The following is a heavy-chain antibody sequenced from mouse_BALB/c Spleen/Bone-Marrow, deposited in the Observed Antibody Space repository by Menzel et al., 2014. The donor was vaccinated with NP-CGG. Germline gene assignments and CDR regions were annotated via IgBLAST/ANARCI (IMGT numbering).Heavy chain of an antibody. D-gene: IGHD1-1*01. Sequence: EVKLVESGGGLVQPGGSLKLSCAASGFDFSRYWMSWVRQAPGKGLEWIGEINPESSTINYTPSLKDKFIISRDNAKNTLYLQMSKVRSEDTALYYCSRLNYYGNSFVWGAGTTVTVSS. CDR3: SRLNYYGNSFV. CDR2: INPESSTI. J-gene: IGHJ1*01. CDR1: GFDFSRYW. V-gene: IGHV4-1*02.